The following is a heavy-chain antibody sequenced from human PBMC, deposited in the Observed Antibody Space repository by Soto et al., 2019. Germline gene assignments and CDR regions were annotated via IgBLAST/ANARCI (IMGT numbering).Heavy chain of an antibody. J-gene: IGHJ3*02. Sequence: EVQLVESGGGLVQPGGSLRLSCAASGFTFSSYEMNWVRLAPGKGLEWVSYISSSGSTTNYAEPVKGRFTISRDNAKNAQYRQRNSLSVVDTAVYDFATRSGGGGAFDIWGQGTMVTVSS. CDR1: GFTFSSYE. D-gene: IGHD3-10*01. V-gene: IGHV3-48*03. CDR3: ATRSGGGGAFDI. CDR2: ISSSGSTT.